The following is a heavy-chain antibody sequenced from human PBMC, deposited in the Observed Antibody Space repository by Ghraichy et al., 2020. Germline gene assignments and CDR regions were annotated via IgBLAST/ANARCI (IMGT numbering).Heavy chain of an antibody. CDR3: ARDPAFWTNYPAGWFDS. CDR2: ISRSSSHL. J-gene: IGHJ5*01. D-gene: IGHD3/OR15-3a*01. V-gene: IGHV3-21*06. CDR1: GFTFSRYS. Sequence: GGSLRLSCTASGFTFSRYSFNWVRQAPGKGLEWVSAISRSSSHLRYAESVKGRFTISRDNTKDSLYLQMNSLRVEDTAVYYCARDPAFWTNYPAGWFDSWGQGTLVTVSS.